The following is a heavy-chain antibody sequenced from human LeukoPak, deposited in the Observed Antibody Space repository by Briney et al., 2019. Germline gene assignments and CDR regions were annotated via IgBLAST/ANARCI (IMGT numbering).Heavy chain of an antibody. Sequence: GASVKVSCKASGYTFTGYYIHLVRQAPGQGLEWMGWINPNSGGTIYAQKFQGRVTMTRDTSISTVYMDLSRLRSGDTSVYYCARDPGSPYCSGSHFYYHMDVWGKGTPITVSS. CDR1: GYTFTGYY. V-gene: IGHV1-2*02. D-gene: IGHD3-10*01. CDR3: ARDPGSPYCSGSHFYYHMDV. J-gene: IGHJ6*03. CDR2: INPNSGGT.